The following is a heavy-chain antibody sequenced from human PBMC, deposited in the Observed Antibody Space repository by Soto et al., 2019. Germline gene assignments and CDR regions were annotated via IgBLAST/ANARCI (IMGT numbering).Heavy chain of an antibody. Sequence: PGGSLRLSCAASGFTFGTSALHWVRQASGKGLEWVGRIRSKANSYATAYAASVKGRITISRDDSKNTAYLQMNSLKTEDTAVYYCTGRTTSDYWGQGTLVTVSS. CDR2: IRSKANSYAT. CDR1: GFTFGTSA. V-gene: IGHV3-73*01. D-gene: IGHD1-1*01. CDR3: TGRTTSDY. J-gene: IGHJ4*02.